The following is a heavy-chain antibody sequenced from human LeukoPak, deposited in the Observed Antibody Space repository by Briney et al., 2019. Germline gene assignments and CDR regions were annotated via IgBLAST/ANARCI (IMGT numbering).Heavy chain of an antibody. V-gene: IGHV4-34*01. D-gene: IGHD6-13*01. Sequence: SETLSLTCAVYGGSFSAYSWSWIRQPPGKGLEWIGEINHSGSTNYNPSLKSRVTISVDTSKNQFSLKLSSVTAADTAVYYCARESAAGPPNYFDYWGQGTLVTVSS. CDR1: GGSFSAYS. CDR3: ARESAAGPPNYFDY. CDR2: INHSGST. J-gene: IGHJ4*02.